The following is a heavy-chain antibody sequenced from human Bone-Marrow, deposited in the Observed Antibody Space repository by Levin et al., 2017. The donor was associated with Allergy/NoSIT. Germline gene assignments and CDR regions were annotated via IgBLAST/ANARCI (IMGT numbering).Heavy chain of an antibody. CDR3: ARDSPEGAPRFDY. D-gene: IGHD1-26*01. CDR2: ISSSSSYI. CDR1: GFTFSSYS. J-gene: IGHJ4*02. V-gene: IGHV3-21*01. Sequence: GGSLRLSCAASGFTFSSYSMNWVRQAPGKGLEWVSSISSSSSYIYYADSVKGRFTISRDNAKNSLYLQMNSLRAEDTAVYYCARDSPEGAPRFDYWGQGTLVTVSS.